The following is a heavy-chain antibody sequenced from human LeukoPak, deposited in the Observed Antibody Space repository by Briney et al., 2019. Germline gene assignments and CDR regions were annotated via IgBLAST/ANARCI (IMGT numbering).Heavy chain of an antibody. Sequence: PGGSLRHPCAASGFTFSNAWMSWVRQAPGKGLEWVGRIKSKTDGGTTDYAAPVKGRFTISRDDSKNTLYLQMNSLKTEDTAVYYCTTLYYYDSSGYYPLFDCWGQGTLVTVSS. D-gene: IGHD3-22*01. CDR2: IKSKTDGGTT. V-gene: IGHV3-15*01. CDR3: TTLYYYDSSGYYPLFDC. J-gene: IGHJ4*02. CDR1: GFTFSNAW.